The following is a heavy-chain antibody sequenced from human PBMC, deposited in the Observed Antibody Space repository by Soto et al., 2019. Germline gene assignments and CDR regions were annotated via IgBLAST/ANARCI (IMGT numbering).Heavy chain of an antibody. V-gene: IGHV4-30-4*01. CDR1: GGSINSGDYY. CDR2: SYYSGST. CDR3: ARVGPNPHCTNGVCQFDY. J-gene: IGHJ4*02. D-gene: IGHD2-8*01. Sequence: QVQLQESGPGLVKPSQTPSLTCTVSGGSINSGDYYWSWIRQPPGKGLECIGYSYYSGSTYYNPALKSRVNISLDTSKNQFSLRLSSVTAADPAVYYCARVGPNPHCTNGVCQFDYWGQGTLFTVSS.